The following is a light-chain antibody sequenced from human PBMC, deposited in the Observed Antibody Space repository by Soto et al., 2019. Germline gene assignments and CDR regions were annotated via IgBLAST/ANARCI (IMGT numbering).Light chain of an antibody. CDR3: QHYGSAPPKYT. CDR2: AAS. V-gene: IGKV3-20*01. Sequence: EIVLTQSPGTLSLSPGESATLSCRASQSVPSIYLAWYRQKPGQAPRLLIYAASSRATGIPDRFSGSGSGTDFALTISRLEPEDFAVYYCQHYGSAPPKYTFGQGTKVDIK. CDR1: QSVPSIY. J-gene: IGKJ2*01.